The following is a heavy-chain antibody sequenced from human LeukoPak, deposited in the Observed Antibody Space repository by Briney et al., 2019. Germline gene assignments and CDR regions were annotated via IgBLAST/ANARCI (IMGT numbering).Heavy chain of an antibody. D-gene: IGHD3-3*01. Sequence: SETLSLTCTVSGGSISSYYWSWIRQPPGKGLEWIGYIYYSGSTNYNPSLKSRVTISVDTSKNQFSLKLSSVTAADTAVYYCARGGGYDFWSVYRGWFDPWGQGTLVTVSS. CDR3: ARGGGYDFWSVYRGWFDP. CDR2: IYYSGST. V-gene: IGHV4-59*01. J-gene: IGHJ5*02. CDR1: GGSISSYY.